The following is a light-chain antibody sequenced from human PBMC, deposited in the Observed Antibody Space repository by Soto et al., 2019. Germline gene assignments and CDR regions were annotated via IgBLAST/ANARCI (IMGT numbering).Light chain of an antibody. J-gene: IGKJ2*01. CDR3: QQYGSSPPFT. CDR2: GAS. CDR1: QSVSSSY. Sequence: EIVLTQSPGTLSLSPGERATLSCRASQSVSSSYLAWYQQKPGQAPRLLIYGASSRATGIPDRFSGSGSGTGFTLTISRLEPEDFAVYFCQQYGSSPPFTFGQGTKVAIK. V-gene: IGKV3-20*01.